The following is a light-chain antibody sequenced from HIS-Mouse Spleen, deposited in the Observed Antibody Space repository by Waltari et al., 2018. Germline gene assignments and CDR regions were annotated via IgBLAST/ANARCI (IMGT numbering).Light chain of an antibody. CDR3: QQLNSYPPT. CDR2: AAS. V-gene: IGKV1-9*01. CDR1: QGISSY. Sequence: DIQLTQSPSFLSASVGDRVTITCRASQGISSYLAWYQQKPGKAPKLLIYAASTLQSVVPSRFSGSGSGTESTLTISSLQPEDFATYYCQQLNSYPPTFGQGTKVEIK. J-gene: IGKJ1*01.